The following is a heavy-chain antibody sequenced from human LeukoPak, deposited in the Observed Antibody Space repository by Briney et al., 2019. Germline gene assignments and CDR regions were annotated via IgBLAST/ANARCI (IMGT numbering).Heavy chain of an antibody. CDR1: GFTFSSYA. CDR3: AKGSSNWLDHYYFDY. CDR2: ISDGGGAT. D-gene: IGHD6-13*01. Sequence: PGGSLRLSCAASGFTFSSYAVGWVRQAPGKGLAWVSTISDGGGATEYSDSVRGRFTISRDNSKNTLYLQMNSLRAEDTAVNYCAKGSSNWLDHYYFDYWGQGILVTVSS. J-gene: IGHJ4*02. V-gene: IGHV3-23*01.